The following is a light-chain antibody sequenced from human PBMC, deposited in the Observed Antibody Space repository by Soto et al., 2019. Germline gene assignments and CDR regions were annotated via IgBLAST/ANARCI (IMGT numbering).Light chain of an antibody. CDR1: QSVTIY. CDR3: QQYNNWPLT. Sequence: EIVMTQSPATLSVSPGERATLSCRASQSVTIYLAWYQQKPGQAPRLLIYSASTRATGIPARFSGSGPGTEFTLTISSLQSEDFAVYYCQQYNNWPLTFGGGTKVDIK. CDR2: SAS. J-gene: IGKJ4*01. V-gene: IGKV3-15*01.